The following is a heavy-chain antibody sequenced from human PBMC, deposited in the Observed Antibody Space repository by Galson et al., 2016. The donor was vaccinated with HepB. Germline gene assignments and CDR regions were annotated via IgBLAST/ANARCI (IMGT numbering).Heavy chain of an antibody. CDR1: GDSIRGVGSY. J-gene: IGHJ6*04. D-gene: IGHD3-10*01. Sequence: TLSLTCSVSGDSIRGVGSYWTWIRQLPGKGLEWIGNIYFRGSTYYNPSLKSRLSISIDTAKSQFSLRLTSMTAADTAVYYCVRERGEYYGSGTYYYGMDVWGKGTTVIVSS. CDR2: IYFRGST. V-gene: IGHV4-31*03. CDR3: VRERGEYYGSGTYYYGMDV.